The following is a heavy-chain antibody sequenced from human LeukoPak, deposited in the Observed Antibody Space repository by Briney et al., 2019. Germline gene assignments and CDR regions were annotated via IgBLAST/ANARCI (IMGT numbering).Heavy chain of an antibody. V-gene: IGHV3-23*01. CDR2: ISNNGGYT. CDR3: AKDGGLWVSAHWGDS. CDR1: GFTFSSSA. Sequence: GGSLRLSCAASGFTFSSSAMSWVRQAPGKGLEWVSAISNNGGYTYYADSVKGRFTVSRDNSKNTLFLQMNSLRAEDTAVYYCAKDGGLWVSAHWGDSWGRGTLVTVSS. J-gene: IGHJ4*02. D-gene: IGHD7-27*01.